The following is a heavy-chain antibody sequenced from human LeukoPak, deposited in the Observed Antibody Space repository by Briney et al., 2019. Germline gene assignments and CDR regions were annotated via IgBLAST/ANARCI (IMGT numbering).Heavy chain of an antibody. CDR2: ISWNSGSI. CDR1: GFTFDDYA. CDR3: ARDFGY. J-gene: IGHJ4*02. Sequence: QPGGSLRLSCAASGFTFDDYAMHWVRQAPGKGLEWVSGISWNSGSIGYADSVKGRFTISRDNAKNSLYLQMNSLRAEDTAVYYCARDFGYWGQGTLVTVSS. V-gene: IGHV3-9*01.